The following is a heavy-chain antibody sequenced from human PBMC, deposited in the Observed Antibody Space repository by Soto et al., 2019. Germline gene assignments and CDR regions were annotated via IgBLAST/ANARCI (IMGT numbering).Heavy chain of an antibody. V-gene: IGHV4-59*08. CDR3: ARLRLLPTGGPRYYYYYYMDV. CDR2: IYYSGST. D-gene: IGHD2-15*01. Sequence: SETLSLTCTVSGGSISSYYWSWIRQPPGKGLEWIGYIYYSGSTNYNPSLKSRVTISVDTSKNQFSLKLSSVTAADTAVYYCARLRLLPTGGPRYYYYYYMDVWGKGTTVTVSS. CDR1: GGSISSYY. J-gene: IGHJ6*03.